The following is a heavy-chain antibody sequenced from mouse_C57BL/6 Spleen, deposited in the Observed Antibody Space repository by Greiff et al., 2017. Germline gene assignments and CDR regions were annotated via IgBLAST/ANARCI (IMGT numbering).Heavy chain of an antibody. CDR3: ARGREDYDGVAWFAY. J-gene: IGHJ3*01. V-gene: IGHV1-47*01. D-gene: IGHD2-4*01. Sequence: QVQLKQSGAELVKPGASVKMSCKASGYTFTTYPIEWMKQNHGKSLEWIGNFHPYNDDTKYNEKFKGKATLTVEKSSSTVYLELSRLTSDDSAVYYCARGREDYDGVAWFAYWGQGTLVTVAA. CDR1: GYTFTTYP. CDR2: FHPYNDDT.